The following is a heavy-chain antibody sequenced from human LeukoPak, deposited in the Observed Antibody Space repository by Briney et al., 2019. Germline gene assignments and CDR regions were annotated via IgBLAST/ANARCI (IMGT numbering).Heavy chain of an antibody. Sequence: PSGTLSLTCAVSGGSISSSNWWSWVRQPPGKGLEWIGEIYHSGSTNYNPSLKSRVTISVDKSKNQFSLKLSSVTAADTAVYYCARDPAAPIAAAGTSPDYFDYWGQGTLVTVSS. CDR3: ARDPAAPIAAAGTSPDYFDY. CDR1: GGSISSSNW. CDR2: IYHSGST. D-gene: IGHD6-13*01. V-gene: IGHV4-4*02. J-gene: IGHJ4*02.